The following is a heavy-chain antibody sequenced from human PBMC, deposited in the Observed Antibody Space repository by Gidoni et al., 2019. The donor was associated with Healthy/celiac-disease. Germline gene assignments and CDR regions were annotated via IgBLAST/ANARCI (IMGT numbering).Heavy chain of an antibody. Sequence: EVQLVESGGGLVKPGGSLRLSCAASGFTFSSYSMNWVRQAPGKGLEWVSSISSSSSYIYYADSVKGRFTISRDNAKNSLYLQMNSLRAEDTAVYYCARSRGLQLAFDIWGQGTMVTVSS. D-gene: IGHD5-12*01. CDR3: ARSRGLQLAFDI. CDR2: ISSSSSYI. CDR1: GFTFSSYS. V-gene: IGHV3-21*01. J-gene: IGHJ3*02.